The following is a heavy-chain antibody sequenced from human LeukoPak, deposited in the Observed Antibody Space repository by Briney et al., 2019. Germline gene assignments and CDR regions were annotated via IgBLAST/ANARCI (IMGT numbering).Heavy chain of an antibody. Sequence: SETLSLTCAVYGGSFSGYYWSWIRQPPGKGLEWIGEINHSGSTNYNPSLKSRVTISVDTSKNQFSLMLSSVTAADTAVYYCAREPTHGTGTTRIGWFDPWGQGTLVTVSS. CDR3: AREPTHGTGTTRIGWFDP. CDR1: GGSFSGYY. CDR2: INHSGST. J-gene: IGHJ5*02. D-gene: IGHD1-1*01. V-gene: IGHV4-34*01.